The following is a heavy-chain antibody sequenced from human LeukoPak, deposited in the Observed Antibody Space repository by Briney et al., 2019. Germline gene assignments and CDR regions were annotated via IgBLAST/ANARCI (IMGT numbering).Heavy chain of an antibody. CDR2: IYPGDSDT. CDR3: ARGGTYCSSTTCYAAY. CDR1: GYGFTTYW. V-gene: IGHV5-51*01. J-gene: IGHJ4*02. D-gene: IGHD2-2*01. Sequence: NRGESLKISCKGSGYGFTTYWIGWVRQMPGKGLEWMGIIYPGDSDTTYSPSFQGQVTISADKSISTAYLQWSSLKASDTAIYYCARGGTYCSSTTCYAAYWGQGTLVTVSS.